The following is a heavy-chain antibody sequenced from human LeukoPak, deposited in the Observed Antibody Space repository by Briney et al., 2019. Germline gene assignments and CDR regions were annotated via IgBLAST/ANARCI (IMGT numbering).Heavy chain of an antibody. CDR1: GGSISSYY. CDR3: ARDSKHYGMDV. J-gene: IGHJ6*02. V-gene: IGHV4-59*01. D-gene: IGHD2-2*01. CDR2: IYYSGST. Sequence: PSETLSLTCTVSGGSISSYYWSWIRQPPGKGLEWIGYIYYSGSTNYNPSLKSRVTISVDTFKNQFSLKLSSVTAADTAVYYCARDSKHYGMDVWGQGTTVTVSS.